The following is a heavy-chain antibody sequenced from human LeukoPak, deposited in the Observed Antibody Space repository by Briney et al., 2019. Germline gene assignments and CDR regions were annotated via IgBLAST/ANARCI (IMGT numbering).Heavy chain of an antibody. J-gene: IGHJ4*02. Sequence: GSLRLSCEASGFSFNNYAMSWVRQAPGKGLEWIGSIYYSGSTYYNPSLKSRVTISVDTSKNQFSLKLSSVTAADTAVYYCARHRNEYDYGDYQVIDYWGQGTLVTVSS. CDR3: ARHRNEYDYGDYQVIDY. V-gene: IGHV4-39*01. CDR2: IYYSGST. D-gene: IGHD4-17*01. CDR1: GFSFNNYA.